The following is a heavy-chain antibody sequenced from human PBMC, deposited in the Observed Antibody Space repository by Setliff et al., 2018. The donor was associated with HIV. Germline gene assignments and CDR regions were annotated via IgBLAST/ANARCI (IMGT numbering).Heavy chain of an antibody. V-gene: IGHV7-4-1*02. CDR3: ARDLKRPNSNFWGGYPIPFDS. CDR2: INTNTGNP. J-gene: IGHJ4*02. D-gene: IGHD3-3*01. Sequence: ASVKVSFKASGYTFNNYAMNWVRQAPGQGLELMGWINTNTGNPTYAQGFTGRFVFSLDTSVSTAYLQISSLKAEDTAVYFCARDLKRPNSNFWGGYPIPFDSWGQGTLVTVSS. CDR1: GYTFNNYA.